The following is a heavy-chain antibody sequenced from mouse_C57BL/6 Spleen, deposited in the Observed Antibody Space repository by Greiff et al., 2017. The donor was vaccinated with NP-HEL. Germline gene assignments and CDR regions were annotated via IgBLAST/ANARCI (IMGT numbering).Heavy chain of an antibody. CDR1: GFNIKDYY. J-gene: IGHJ3*01. Sequence: EVQLQQSGAELVRPGASVKLSCTASGFNIKDYYMHWVKQRPEQGLEWIGRIDPEDGDTEYAPKFQGKATRTADTSSNTAYLQLSSLTSEDTAVYYCTTYDGYYVGWFAYWGQGTLVTVSA. CDR2: IDPEDGDT. V-gene: IGHV14-1*01. CDR3: TTYDGYYVGWFAY. D-gene: IGHD2-3*01.